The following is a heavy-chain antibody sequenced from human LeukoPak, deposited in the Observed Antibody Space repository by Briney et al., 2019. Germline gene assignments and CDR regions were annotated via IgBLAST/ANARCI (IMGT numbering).Heavy chain of an antibody. J-gene: IGHJ5*02. CDR3: AREVRYDFWSGSKNWFDP. D-gene: IGHD3-3*01. CDR2: IYYSGST. CDR1: GGSISSYY. V-gene: IGHV4-59*01. Sequence: SETLSLTCTVSGGSISSYYWSWIRQPPGKGLEWIGYIYYSGSTNYNPSPKSRVTISVDTSKNQFSLKLSSVTAADTAVYYCAREVRYDFWSGSKNWFDPWGQGTLVTVSS.